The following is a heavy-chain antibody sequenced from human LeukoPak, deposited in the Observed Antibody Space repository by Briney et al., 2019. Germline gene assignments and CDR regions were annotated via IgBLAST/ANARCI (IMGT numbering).Heavy chain of an antibody. J-gene: IGHJ3*02. D-gene: IGHD4/OR15-4a*01. V-gene: IGHV1-8*03. CDR1: GYTFTSYD. Sequence: ASVKLSCKPSGYTFTSYDINWVRQATGQGLEWMGWMNPNSGNTGYAQKFQGRVTITRNTSISTAYMELSSLRSEDTAVYYCARLTIPYAFDIWGQGTMVIVSS. CDR3: ARLTIPYAFDI. CDR2: MNPNSGNT.